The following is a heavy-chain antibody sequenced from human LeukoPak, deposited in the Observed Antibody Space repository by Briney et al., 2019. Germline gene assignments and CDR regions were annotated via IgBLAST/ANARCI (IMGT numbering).Heavy chain of an antibody. D-gene: IGHD4-17*01. V-gene: IGHV3-21*06. J-gene: IGHJ4*02. CDR2: ISKTSSNL. Sequence: GGSLRLSCAASGFTFSNYAMNWVRQAPGKGLEWVSFISKTSSNLYYGGSVRGRFTISRDNAKNSIYLQMTSLRAEDTAVYYCVRGDGDLFDFWGQGTLVSVSS. CDR1: GFTFSNYA. CDR3: VRGDGDLFDF.